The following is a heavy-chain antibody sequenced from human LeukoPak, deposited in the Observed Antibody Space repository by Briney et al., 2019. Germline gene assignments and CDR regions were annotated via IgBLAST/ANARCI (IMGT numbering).Heavy chain of an antibody. D-gene: IGHD3-10*01. CDR3: ANGRGEVRVGRAAFVF. V-gene: IGHV3-23*01. CDR1: GFTFTTYS. CDR2: ISGSGGRK. Sequence: PGGSLRLSCATSGFTFTTYSMTWVRQAPGKGLEWVSRISGSGGRKYFVDSVEGRFTISRDNSKNTLYLQMNSLRAEDTAVYYCANGRGEVRVGRAAFVFSGEGTMVSVSS. J-gene: IGHJ3*01.